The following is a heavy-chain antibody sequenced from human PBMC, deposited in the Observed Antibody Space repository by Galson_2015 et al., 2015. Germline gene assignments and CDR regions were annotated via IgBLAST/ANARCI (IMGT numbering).Heavy chain of an antibody. CDR1: GFSISTSGAG. CDR3: AHRLGSVGWDRAYFDY. D-gene: IGHD3-10*01. CDR2: IYWDDDK. J-gene: IGHJ4*02. Sequence: PALVKPTQTLTLTCSFSGFSISTSGAGVGWIRQPPGKALEWLAVIYWDDDKFYSPSLKNRLTITKDASTNQVVLTMTNMDPVDSAIYYCAHRLGSVGWDRAYFDYWGQGTLVAVSS. V-gene: IGHV2-5*02.